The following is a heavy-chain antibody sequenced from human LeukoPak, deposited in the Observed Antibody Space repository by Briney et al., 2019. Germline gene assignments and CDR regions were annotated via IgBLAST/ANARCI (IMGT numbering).Heavy chain of an antibody. D-gene: IGHD3-10*01. CDR2: ISYDGDHK. Sequence: GGSLRLSCAASGFTLSSYAIHWLRQAPGKGRPWVGVISYDGDHKYYADSVKGRFTISRDNATNTVYLQMNSLRHDDTAVYYCATGISMVRGPLMWGQGTLVTVSS. J-gene: IGHJ4*02. V-gene: IGHV3-30-3*01. CDR1: GFTLSSYA. CDR3: ATGISMVRGPLM.